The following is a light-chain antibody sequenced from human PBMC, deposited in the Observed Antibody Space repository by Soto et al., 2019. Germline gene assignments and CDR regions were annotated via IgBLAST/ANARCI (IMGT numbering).Light chain of an antibody. CDR3: QQYNGYPWT. J-gene: IGKJ1*01. V-gene: IGKV1-5*01. CDR1: RRISSW. CDR2: DAS. Sequence: DIQMTQSPSTLSASVGDRVTITCRASRRISSWLAWYQQQPGKAPKLLVYDASTLQSGVPSRFSGNGSGPDFTLNISRLQPEDLATYFCQQYNGYPWTFGQGTRVGIK.